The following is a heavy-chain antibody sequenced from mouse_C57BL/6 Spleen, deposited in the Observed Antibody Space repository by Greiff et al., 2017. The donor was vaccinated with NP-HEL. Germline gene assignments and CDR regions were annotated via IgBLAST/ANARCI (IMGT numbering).Heavy chain of an antibody. D-gene: IGHD3-3*01. CDR2: IHPNSGST. CDR1: GYTFTSYW. CDR3: ARSRDGGYFDY. J-gene: IGHJ2*01. V-gene: IGHV1-64*01. Sequence: QVQLQQPGAELVKPGASVKLSCKASGYTFTSYWMHWVKQRPGQGLEWIGMIHPNSGSTNYNEKFKSKATLTVDKSSSTAYMQLSSLTSEDSAVYYCARSRDGGYFDYWGQGTTLTVSS.